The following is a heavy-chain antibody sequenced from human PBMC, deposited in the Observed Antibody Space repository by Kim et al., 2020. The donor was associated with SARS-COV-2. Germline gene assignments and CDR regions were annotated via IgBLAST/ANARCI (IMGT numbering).Heavy chain of an antibody. CDR1: GFTFTSSA. CDR2: IVVGSGNT. J-gene: IGHJ4*02. Sequence: SVKVSCKASGFTFTSSAVQWVRQARGQRLEWIGWIVVGSGNTNYAQKFQERVTITRDMSTSTAYMELSSLRSEDTAVYYCAASGPFGEYYFDYWGQGTLVTVSS. V-gene: IGHV1-58*01. D-gene: IGHD3-16*01. CDR3: AASGPFGEYYFDY.